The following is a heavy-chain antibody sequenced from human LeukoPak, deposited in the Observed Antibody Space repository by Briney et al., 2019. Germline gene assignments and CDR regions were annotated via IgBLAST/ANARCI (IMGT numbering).Heavy chain of an antibody. CDR2: MKPKKGGA. V-gene: IGHV1-2*06. D-gene: IGHD2-15*01. J-gene: IGHJ4*02. Sequence: GASVKVSCRTSGYDFTDFYIHWVRQAPGRGLEWMGRMKPKKGGADYSQKFQGRVTMTRDTSTSTVYMELSSLRSEDTAVYYCARDYTCMRCSGGSCYSDCLHFDYWGQGTLVTVSS. CDR1: GYDFTDFY. CDR3: ARDYTCMRCSGGSCYSDCLHFDY.